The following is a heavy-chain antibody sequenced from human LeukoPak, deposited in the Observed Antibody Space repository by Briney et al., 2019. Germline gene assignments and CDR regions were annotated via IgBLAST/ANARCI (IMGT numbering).Heavy chain of an antibody. J-gene: IGHJ4*02. CDR3: ARDQGLAGYFDY. CDR2: INPSGGST. V-gene: IGHV1-46*01. D-gene: IGHD6-19*01. CDR1: GYSFTNYY. Sequence: GASVKVSCKTSGYSFTNYYMHWVRQAPGQGLEWMGIINPSGGSTNYAQKFQGRVTMTRDTSTSTVYKELSSLRSEDTAVYYCARDQGLAGYFDYWGQGTLVTVSS.